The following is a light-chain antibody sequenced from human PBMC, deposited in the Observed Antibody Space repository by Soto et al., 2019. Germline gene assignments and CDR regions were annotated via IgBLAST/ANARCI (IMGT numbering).Light chain of an antibody. CDR1: QSINRF. CDR2: TTS. V-gene: IGKV1-39*01. Sequence: DIQMTQSPSSLSASVGDTVTITCRASQSINRFFNWYQQKSGKAPKVLISTTSNLQTGVPSRFSGSGSGTHFTLTITDLQPEDFATYYCQQCDSFPLTFGGGTKVEI. CDR3: QQCDSFPLT. J-gene: IGKJ4*01.